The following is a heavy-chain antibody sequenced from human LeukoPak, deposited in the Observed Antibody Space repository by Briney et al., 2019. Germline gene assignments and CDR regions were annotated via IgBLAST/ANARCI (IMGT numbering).Heavy chain of an antibody. CDR1: GGTFSSYA. CDR3: ARVPYAVPAAVPFPAYYYYYMDV. Sequence: ASVKVPCKASGGTFSSYAISWVRQAPGQGLEWMGGIIPIFGTANYAQKFQGRVTITADESTSTAYMELSSLRSEDTAVYYCARVPYAVPAAVPFPAYYYYYMDVWGKGTTVTVSS. CDR2: IIPIFGTA. V-gene: IGHV1-69*13. D-gene: IGHD2-2*01. J-gene: IGHJ6*03.